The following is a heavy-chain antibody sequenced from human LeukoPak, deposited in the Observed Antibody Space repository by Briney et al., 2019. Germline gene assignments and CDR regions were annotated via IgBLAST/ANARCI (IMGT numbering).Heavy chain of an antibody. Sequence: GASVKVSCKASGGTFSSYTVSWVRQAPGQGLEWMGRIIPVFGITNYAQNFQDRVTITADTSTGTAYMELHSLRSEDTGVYYCARSTEYYDSSGYLGDWFDPWGQGTLVTVSS. J-gene: IGHJ5*02. CDR2: IIPVFGIT. CDR1: GGTFSSYT. D-gene: IGHD3-22*01. V-gene: IGHV1-69*02. CDR3: ARSTEYYDSSGYLGDWFDP.